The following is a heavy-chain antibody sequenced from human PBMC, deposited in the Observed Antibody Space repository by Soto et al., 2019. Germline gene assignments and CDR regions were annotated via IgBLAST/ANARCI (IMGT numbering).Heavy chain of an antibody. CDR1: GGTFSSYA. D-gene: IGHD6-19*01. CDR3: ARLQQWLVGFWFDP. CDR2: IIPIFGTA. J-gene: IGHJ5*02. Sequence: QVQLVQSGAEVKKPGSSVKVSCKASGGTFSSYAISWVRQAPGQGLEWMGGIIPIFGTANYAQKFQGRVTMTADESTSTAYMELSRLRSEDTAVYYCARLQQWLVGFWFDPWGQGTLVTVSS. V-gene: IGHV1-69*12.